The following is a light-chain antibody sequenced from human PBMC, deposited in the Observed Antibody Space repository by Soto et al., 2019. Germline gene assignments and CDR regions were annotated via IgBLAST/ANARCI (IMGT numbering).Light chain of an antibody. J-gene: IGKJ1*01. Sequence: DIVLTLSPATLSLSPGERATLSCRASQSVSSYLAWYQQKPGQPPRLLIYDASNRATGIPDRFSGSGSGTDFTLTITRLEPEDFAVYSCQHYGSSPLTFGQGTKVDIK. CDR1: QSVSSY. CDR3: QHYGSSPLT. V-gene: IGKV3-20*01. CDR2: DAS.